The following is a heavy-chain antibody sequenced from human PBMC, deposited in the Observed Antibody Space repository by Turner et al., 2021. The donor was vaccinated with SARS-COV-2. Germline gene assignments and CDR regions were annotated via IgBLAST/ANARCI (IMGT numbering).Heavy chain of an antibody. CDR1: GPAFRNYD. V-gene: IGHV3-48*03. Sequence: EVHLVESGGGLAQPGRSLILFCAASGPAFRNYDMNWVRQAPGKGLGGFSYISPTGTTICYADSGKGRFTISRDNAKNSLYLQMDSLRADDTALYYCVTKKFGTTYFQSWGQGTLVTVSS. CDR3: VTKKFGTTYFQS. D-gene: IGHD1-1*01. J-gene: IGHJ4*02. CDR2: ISPTGTTI.